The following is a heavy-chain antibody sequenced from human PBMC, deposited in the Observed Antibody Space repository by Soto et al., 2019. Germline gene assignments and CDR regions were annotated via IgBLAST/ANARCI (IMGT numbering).Heavy chain of an antibody. D-gene: IGHD3-16*02. CDR3: ARDQGVRGNYRSYGMDV. V-gene: IGHV4-31*03. J-gene: IGHJ6*02. Sequence: QLQLQESGPGLVKPSQTLSLTCTVSGGSITSGDYYWTWIRQHPGKGLEWIGYIYYSGSTYYNPSLKSRVTISVDTSKNQFSLKLSSVTAADTALYYCARDQGVRGNYRSYGMDVWGQGTTVTVSS. CDR2: IYYSGST. CDR1: GGSITSGDYY.